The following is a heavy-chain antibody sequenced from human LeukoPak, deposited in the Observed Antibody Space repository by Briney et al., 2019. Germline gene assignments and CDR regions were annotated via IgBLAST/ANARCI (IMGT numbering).Heavy chain of an antibody. Sequence: GGSLRLSCAASGFSFSSHWMHWVRQTPGKGLVWVARINGDGTTSSHADSVKGRFTISRDNAKNTLYLQMNSLRAEDTALYYCARTIAVNGGDFDYWGQGTLVTVSS. CDR1: GFSFSSHW. D-gene: IGHD6-19*01. V-gene: IGHV3-74*01. J-gene: IGHJ4*02. CDR2: INGDGTTS. CDR3: ARTIAVNGGDFDY.